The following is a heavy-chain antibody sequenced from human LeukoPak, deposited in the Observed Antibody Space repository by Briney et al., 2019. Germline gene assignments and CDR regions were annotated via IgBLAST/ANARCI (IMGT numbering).Heavy chain of an antibody. Sequence: GASVNVSCKASGYTFTSYGISWVRQAPGQGLEWMGWISAYNGNTNYAQKLQGRVTMTPDTSTSTAYMELRSLRSDDTAVYYCARVHRLEWSHLHYWGQGTLVAVSS. CDR2: ISAYNGNT. D-gene: IGHD3-3*01. CDR1: GYTFTSYG. V-gene: IGHV1-18*01. J-gene: IGHJ4*02. CDR3: ARVHRLEWSHLHY.